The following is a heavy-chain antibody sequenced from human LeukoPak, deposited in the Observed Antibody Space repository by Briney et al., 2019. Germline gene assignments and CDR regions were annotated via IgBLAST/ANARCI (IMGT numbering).Heavy chain of an antibody. CDR2: IYYSGST. J-gene: IGHJ4*02. CDR3: ARGGAGHYYDSSGYYLDY. D-gene: IGHD3-22*01. CDR1: GGSISSSTYY. V-gene: IGHV4-39*07. Sequence: SETLSLTCAASGGSISSSTYYWGWIRQPPGKGLEWIGSIYYSGSTYYNPSLKSRVTISVHTSKNQFSLKLSSVTAADTAVYYCARGGAGHYYDSSGYYLDYWGQGTLVTVSS.